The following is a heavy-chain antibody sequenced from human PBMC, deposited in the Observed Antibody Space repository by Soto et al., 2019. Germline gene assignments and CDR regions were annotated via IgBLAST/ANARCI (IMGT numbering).Heavy chain of an antibody. CDR3: AADNDGDDFDY. J-gene: IGHJ4*02. Sequence: QVQLQESGPGLVKPSGTLSLTCAVSGGSISSASWWTWVRQPPGKGLEWIGDMYRSGSTYYNPSLKSRLTISLDKSKNQFSLNLSSVTAADTAVYYCAADNDGDDFDYWGQGTLVTVSS. CDR1: GGSISSASW. CDR2: MYRSGST. D-gene: IGHD4-17*01. V-gene: IGHV4-4*02.